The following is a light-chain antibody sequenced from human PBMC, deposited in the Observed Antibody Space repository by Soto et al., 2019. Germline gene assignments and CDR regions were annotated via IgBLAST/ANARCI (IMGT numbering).Light chain of an antibody. Sequence: DIQMTQSPSSLSASVGDRVTITCRASQSISAYLNWYQQKPGKAPKLLIYDTSTLQSGVPPRFSGSGSGTDFNLTISSLQPEDFASYSCQQSYRSPYSFVQGTKLEIE. CDR2: DTS. CDR1: QSISAY. J-gene: IGKJ2*03. V-gene: IGKV1-39*01. CDR3: QQSYRSPYS.